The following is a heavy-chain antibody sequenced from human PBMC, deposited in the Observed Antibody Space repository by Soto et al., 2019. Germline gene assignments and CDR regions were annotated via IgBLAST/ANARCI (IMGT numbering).Heavy chain of an antibody. CDR3: ARLGGYYQAFDN. V-gene: IGHV4-59*08. CDR1: GGSIRDYY. D-gene: IGHD3-22*01. Sequence: SETLSLTCTVSGGSIRDYYWSWIRQPPGKGLEWIGYVYYTGTTTYNPSLKSRLTISEDTSKNQFSLKLRSVTSADTAVYYCARLGGYYQAFDNWGQGTLVTVSS. CDR2: VYYTGTT. J-gene: IGHJ4*02.